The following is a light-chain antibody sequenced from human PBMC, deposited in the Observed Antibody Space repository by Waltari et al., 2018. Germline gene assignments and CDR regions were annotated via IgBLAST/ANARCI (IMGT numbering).Light chain of an antibody. CDR1: QRISGS. CDR3: HQTRSLPYT. V-gene: IGKV6-21*02. Sequence: EIVLTQSPVFQSVTTKEKVTITCRASQRISGSIHWYKKKPAQSPKLHIKYSSLSMSGVPSRFSGSGSGTDFTLTINSLEVEDAATYYCHQTRSLPYTFGQGTKLEIK. J-gene: IGKJ2*01. CDR2: YSS.